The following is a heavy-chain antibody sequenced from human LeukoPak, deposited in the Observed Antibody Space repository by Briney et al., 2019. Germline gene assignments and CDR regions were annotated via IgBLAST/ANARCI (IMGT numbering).Heavy chain of an antibody. D-gene: IGHD1-26*01. CDR2: ISGSGGST. Sequence: GGSLRLSCAAPGFTFSSYAMSWVRHAPGKGLEWVSAISGSGGSTYYADSVKGRFTISRDNTKNTLYLQMNSLRAEDTAVYYCARSIVGATPFDPWGQGTLVTVSS. CDR3: ARSIVGATPFDP. CDR1: GFTFSSYA. V-gene: IGHV3-23*01. J-gene: IGHJ5*02.